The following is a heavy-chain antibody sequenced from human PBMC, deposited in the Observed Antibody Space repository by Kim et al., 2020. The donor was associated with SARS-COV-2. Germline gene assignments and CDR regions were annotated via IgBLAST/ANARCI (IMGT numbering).Heavy chain of an antibody. Sequence: PSLKSRVTVSIGRSKNQFSLKLNAVTAADTAVYYCARGCRKPLINIDFWGQGTLVTVSS. V-gene: IGHV4-4*06. CDR3: ARGCRKPLINIDF. J-gene: IGHJ4*02. D-gene: IGHD3-10*01.